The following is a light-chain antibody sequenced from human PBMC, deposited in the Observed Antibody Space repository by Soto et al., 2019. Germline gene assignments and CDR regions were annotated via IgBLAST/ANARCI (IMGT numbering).Light chain of an antibody. J-gene: IGLJ1*01. V-gene: IGLV2-14*01. CDR3: NSYASSRSYV. CDR2: DVS. CDR1: SSDVGGYNY. Sequence: QSALTQPASVSGSPAQSITISCTGTSSDVGGYNYVSWYQQHPGKAPKLLIYDVSNRPSGVSNRFSGSKSGNTASLTISGLQAEDEADYYCNSYASSRSYVFGTGTKLTVL.